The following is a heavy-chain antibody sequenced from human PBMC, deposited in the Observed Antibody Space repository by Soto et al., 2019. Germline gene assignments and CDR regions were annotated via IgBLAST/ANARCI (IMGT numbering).Heavy chain of an antibody. V-gene: IGHV3-23*01. D-gene: IGHD4-17*01. CDR3: AKVPFLYYYGDYPSGYYYMDV. CDR1: GFTFSSYA. Sequence: GGSLRLSCAASGFTFSSYAMSWVRQAPGKGLEWVSAISGSGGSTYYAGSGKGRFNISRDNSKNTLYLQMNSLRAEDTAVYYCAKVPFLYYYGDYPSGYYYMDVWGKGTTVTVSS. J-gene: IGHJ6*03. CDR2: ISGSGGST.